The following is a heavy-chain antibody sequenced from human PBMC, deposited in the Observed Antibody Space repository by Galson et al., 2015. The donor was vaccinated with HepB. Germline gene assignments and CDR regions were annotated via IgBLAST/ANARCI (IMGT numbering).Heavy chain of an antibody. J-gene: IGHJ3*02. CDR3: AKDITHSSGWYGAFDI. CDR2: ISWNSGSI. CDR1: GFTFDDYA. Sequence: SLRLSCAASGFTFDDYAMHWVRQAPGKGLEWVSGISWNSGSIGYADSVKGRFTISRDNAKNSLYLQMNSLRAEDTALYYCAKDITHSSGWYGAFDIWGQGTMVTVSS. D-gene: IGHD6-19*01. V-gene: IGHV3-9*01.